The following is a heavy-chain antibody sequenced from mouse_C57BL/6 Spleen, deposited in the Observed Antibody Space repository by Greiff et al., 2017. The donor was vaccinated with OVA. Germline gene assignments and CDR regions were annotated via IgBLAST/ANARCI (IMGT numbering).Heavy chain of an antibody. J-gene: IGHJ3*01. D-gene: IGHD3-2*02. CDR2: IYPGGGYT. CDR3: ARTGLDSSGSFAY. CDR1: GYTFTNYW. V-gene: IGHV1-63*01. Sequence: QVHVKQSGAELVRPGPSVKMSCKASGYTFTNYWIGWAKQRPGHGLEWIGDIYPGGGYTNYNEKFKGKATLTADKSSSTAYMQFSSLTSEDSAIYYCARTGLDSSGSFAYWGQGTLVTVSA.